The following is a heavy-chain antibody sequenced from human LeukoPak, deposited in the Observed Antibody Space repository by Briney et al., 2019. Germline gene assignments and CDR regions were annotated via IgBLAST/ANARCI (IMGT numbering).Heavy chain of an antibody. CDR2: IIPIFGTA. Sequence: SVNVSFKASGGTFSSYAISWVRQAPGQGLEWMGGIIPIFGTANYAQKFQGRVTITADESTSTAYMELSSLRSEDTAVYYCAVGYCSSTSCLLDFQHWGQGTLVAVSS. CDR3: AVGYCSSTSCLLDFQH. D-gene: IGHD2-2*01. V-gene: IGHV1-69*13. J-gene: IGHJ1*01. CDR1: GGTFSSYA.